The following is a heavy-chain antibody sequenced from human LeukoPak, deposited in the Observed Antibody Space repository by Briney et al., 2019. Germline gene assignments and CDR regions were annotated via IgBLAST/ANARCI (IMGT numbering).Heavy chain of an antibody. CDR2: IWYDGSNK. CDR1: GFTFSDYG. J-gene: IGHJ4*02. V-gene: IGHV3-33*01. Sequence: GKSLRLSCAASGFTFSDYGMHWVRQAPGKGLEWVAVIWYDGSNKYYADSVKGRFTISRDNSKNTLYLQMNSLRDEDTAVCYCARDQDYAFDYWGQGTLVTVSS. CDR3: ARDQDYAFDY. D-gene: IGHD4-17*01.